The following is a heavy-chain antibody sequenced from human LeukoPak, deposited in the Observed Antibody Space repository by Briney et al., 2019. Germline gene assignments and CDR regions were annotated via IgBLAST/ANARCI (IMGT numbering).Heavy chain of an antibody. V-gene: IGHV1-2*02. D-gene: IGHD1-7*01. CDR1: GYTFTGYY. CDR3: ARDSHDWNYSGFDP. Sequence: ASVKVSCKASGYTFTGYYMHWVRQAPGQGLEWMGWINPNSGGTNYAQKFQGRVTMTRDTSFSTAYMELSRLRSDDTAVYYCARDSHDWNYSGFDPWGRGTLVTVSS. CDR2: INPNSGGT. J-gene: IGHJ5*02.